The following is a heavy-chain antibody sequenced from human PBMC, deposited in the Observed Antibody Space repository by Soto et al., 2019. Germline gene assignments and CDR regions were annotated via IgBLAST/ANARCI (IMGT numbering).Heavy chain of an antibody. V-gene: IGHV4-59*01. D-gene: IGHD6-13*01. CDR1: GGSISSYY. CDR2: IYYSGST. CDR3: ARVRVRGSSSHNYFDY. J-gene: IGHJ4*02. Sequence: QVQLQESGPGLVKPSETLSITCTVSGGSISSYYWSWIRQPPGKGLEWIGYIYYSGSTNYNPSLKSRVTISVDTSKNQFSLKLSSVTAADTAVYYCARVRVRGSSSHNYFDYWGQGTLVTVSS.